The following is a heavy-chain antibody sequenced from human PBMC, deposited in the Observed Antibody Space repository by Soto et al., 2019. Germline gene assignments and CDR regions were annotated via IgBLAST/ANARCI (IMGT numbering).Heavy chain of an antibody. V-gene: IGHV1-18*01. J-gene: IGHJ5*02. CDR2: ISAYNGNT. CDR1: GNTVPNYA. Sequence: ASVKVSCKASGNTVPNYAIHWVRQAPGQRLEWMGWISAYNGNTNYAEKLQGRVTMTTDTSTSTVFMELRSLTSDDTAVYYCARSDSSGYYFWFDPWGQGTLVTVS. CDR3: ARSDSSGYYFWFDP. D-gene: IGHD3-22*01.